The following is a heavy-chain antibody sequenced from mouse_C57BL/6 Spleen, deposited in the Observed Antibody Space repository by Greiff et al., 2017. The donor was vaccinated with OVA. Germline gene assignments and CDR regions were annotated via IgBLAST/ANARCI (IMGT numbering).Heavy chain of an antibody. CDR1: GFTFSDYY. CDR2: ISNGGGST. D-gene: IGHD2-3*01. J-gene: IGHJ4*01. CDR3: ARHDGYYGDYYAMDY. V-gene: IGHV5-12*01. Sequence: EVQGVESGGGLVQPGGSLKLSCAASGFTFSDYYMYWVRQTPEKRLEWVAYISNGGGSTYYPDTVKGRFTISRDNAKNTLYLQMSRLKSEDTAMYYCARHDGYYGDYYAMDYWGQGTSVTVSS.